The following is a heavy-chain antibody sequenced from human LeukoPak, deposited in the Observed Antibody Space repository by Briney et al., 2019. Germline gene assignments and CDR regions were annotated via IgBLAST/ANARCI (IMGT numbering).Heavy chain of an antibody. CDR1: GGSISSSSYY. D-gene: IGHD3-22*01. CDR2: IYYSGST. CDR3: ARRTYYYDSSGYYYRYYFDY. Sequence: PSETLSLTCTVSGGSISSSSYYWGWIRQPPGKGLEWIGSIYYSGSTYYNPSLKSRVTISVDTSKNQFSLKLSSVTAADTAVYYCARRTYYYDSSGYYYRYYFDYWGQGTLVTVSS. J-gene: IGHJ4*02. V-gene: IGHV4-39*01.